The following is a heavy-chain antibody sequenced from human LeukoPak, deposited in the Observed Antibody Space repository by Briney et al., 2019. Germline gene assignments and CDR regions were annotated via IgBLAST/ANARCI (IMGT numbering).Heavy chain of an antibody. J-gene: IGHJ6*03. CDR3: ARSYSSVFYYYMDV. CDR2: VYYIGNT. Sequence: SETLSLTCTVSGDSMRSTNDYWGWIRQPPGKGLGWIGNVYYIGNTYYNPSLKSRVTISVDTSKNQFSLKLTSVTAADTAVYYCARSYSSVFYYYMDVWGKGTTVTVSS. V-gene: IGHV4-39*01. CDR1: GDSMRSTNDY. D-gene: IGHD6-19*01.